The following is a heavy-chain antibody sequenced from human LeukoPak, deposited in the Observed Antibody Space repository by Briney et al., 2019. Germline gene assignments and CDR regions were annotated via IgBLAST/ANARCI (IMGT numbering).Heavy chain of an antibody. CDR3: ARAPLSYCSSTSCYRYFDL. CDR2: IYYSGRT. J-gene: IGHJ2*01. Sequence: SETLSLTCTVSGGSVNNDNYYWSWIRQPPGKGLEGIGYIYYSGRTNYNPSLKSRVAMSVDTSKNQFSLKLNSVTAADTAVYYRARAPLSYCSSTSCYRYFDLWGRGTLVTVSS. D-gene: IGHD2-2*02. CDR1: GGSVNNDNYY. V-gene: IGHV4-61*01.